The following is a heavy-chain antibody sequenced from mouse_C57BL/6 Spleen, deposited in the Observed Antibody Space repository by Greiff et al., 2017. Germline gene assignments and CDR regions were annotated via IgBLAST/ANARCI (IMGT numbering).Heavy chain of an antibody. CDR2: IDPSDSYT. CDR1: GYTFTSSW. CDR3: ARWDYSNYFVDY. J-gene: IGHJ2*01. D-gene: IGHD2-5*01. Sequence: VKLQQPGAELVMPGASVKLSCKASGYTFTSSWMHWVKQRPGPGLEWIGEIDPSDSYTNSNQKFKGKSTLTVDKSSSTAYMQLSSLTSEDSAVYDCARWDYSNYFVDYWGQGTTLTVSS. V-gene: IGHV1-69*01.